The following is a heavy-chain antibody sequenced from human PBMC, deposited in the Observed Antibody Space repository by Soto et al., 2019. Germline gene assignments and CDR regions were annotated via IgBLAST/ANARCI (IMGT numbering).Heavy chain of an antibody. V-gene: IGHV3-11*05. CDR1: GFTFSDYY. J-gene: IGHJ4*02. CDR2: ISSSSSYT. CDR3: ARVDGYNLAVDY. D-gene: IGHD5-12*01. Sequence: VQLVESGGGLVKPGGSLRLSCAASGFTFSDYYMSWIRQAPGKGLEWVSYISSSSSYTNYADSVKGRFTISRDNAKNSLYLQMNSLRAEDTAVYYCARVDGYNLAVDYWGQGTLVTVSS.